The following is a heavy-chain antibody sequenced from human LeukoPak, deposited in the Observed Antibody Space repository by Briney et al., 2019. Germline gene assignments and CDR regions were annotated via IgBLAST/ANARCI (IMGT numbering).Heavy chain of an antibody. J-gene: IGHJ6*02. V-gene: IGHV1-8*01. CDR2: MNPNSGNT. D-gene: IGHD6-13*01. CDR3: ARDMGAGYSSSWYGGKDYGMDV. CDR1: GYTFTSYD. Sequence: ASVKVSCKASGYTFTSYDINWVRQATGQGPEWMGWMNPNSGNTGYAQKFQGRVTMTRNTSISTAYMELSSLRSEDTAVYYCARDMGAGYSSSWYGGKDYGMDVWGQGTTVTVSS.